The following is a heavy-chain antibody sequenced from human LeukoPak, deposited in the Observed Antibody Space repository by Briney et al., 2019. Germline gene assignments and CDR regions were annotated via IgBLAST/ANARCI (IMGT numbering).Heavy chain of an antibody. Sequence: GGSLRHSCAAPGFTFSSYWMSWVRQAPGKGLEWVANIKQDGSEKYYVDSVKGRFTISRDNAKNSLYLQMNSLRAEDTAVYYCARDMYYYGSGNYYYFDYWGQGTLVTVSS. CDR1: GFTFSSYW. J-gene: IGHJ4*02. CDR3: ARDMYYYGSGNYYYFDY. CDR2: IKQDGSEK. D-gene: IGHD3-10*01. V-gene: IGHV3-7*01.